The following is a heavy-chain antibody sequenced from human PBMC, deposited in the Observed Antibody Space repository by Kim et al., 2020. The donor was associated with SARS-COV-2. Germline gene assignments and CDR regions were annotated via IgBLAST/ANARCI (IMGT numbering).Heavy chain of an antibody. J-gene: IGHJ6*02. Sequence: SETLSLTCTVSGGSISSSSYYWGWIRQPPGKGLEWIGSIYYSGSTYYNPSLKSRVTISVDTSKNQFSLKLSSVTAADTAVYYCARHRGYCSSTSCEYYYYYYGMDVWGQGTTVTVSS. D-gene: IGHD2-2*01. CDR3: ARHRGYCSSTSCEYYYYYYGMDV. CDR1: GGSISSSSYY. CDR2: IYYSGST. V-gene: IGHV4-39*01.